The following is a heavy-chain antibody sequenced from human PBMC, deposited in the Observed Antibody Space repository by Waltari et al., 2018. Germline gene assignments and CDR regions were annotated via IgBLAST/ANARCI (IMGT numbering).Heavy chain of an antibody. CDR3: ARAGDIVATNDAFDI. CDR2: INPNSGGT. Sequence: QVQLVQSGAEVKKPGASVQVSCKASGYTFTGYYMHWLRQAPGQGLEWMGWINPNSGGTNYAQKFQGRVTMTRDTSISTAYMELSRLRSDDTAVYYCARAGDIVATNDAFDIWGQGTMVTVSS. CDR1: GYTFTGYY. J-gene: IGHJ3*02. D-gene: IGHD5-12*01. V-gene: IGHV1-2*02.